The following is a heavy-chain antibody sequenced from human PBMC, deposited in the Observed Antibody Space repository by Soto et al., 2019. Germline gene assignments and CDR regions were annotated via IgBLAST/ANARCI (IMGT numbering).Heavy chain of an antibody. V-gene: IGHV3-33*01. CDR2: IWYDGSNK. CDR1: GFTFSSYG. Sequence: GGSLRLSCAASGFTFSSYGMHWVRQAPGKGLEWVAVIWYDGSNKYYADSVKGRFTISRDNSKNTLYLQMNSLRAEDTAVYYCARGAYYYDSSGYYFDYWGQGTLVTVSS. D-gene: IGHD3-22*01. J-gene: IGHJ4*02. CDR3: ARGAYYYDSSGYYFDY.